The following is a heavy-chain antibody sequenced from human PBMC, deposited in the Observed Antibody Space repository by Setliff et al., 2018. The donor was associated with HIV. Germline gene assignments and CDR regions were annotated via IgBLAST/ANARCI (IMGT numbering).Heavy chain of an antibody. J-gene: IGHJ4*02. D-gene: IGHD3-10*01. V-gene: IGHV4-34*01. Sequence: PSETLSLTCGLNGVPFSDYYWNWIRQSPGKGLEWIVEVNHNGNINYNPSLQSRVTVSVDTSKPQFSLKMNSVTAADTAVYYCARDMVRGVMDYWGQGTLVTVSS. CDR3: ARDMVRGVMDY. CDR2: VNHNGNI. CDR1: GVPFSDYY.